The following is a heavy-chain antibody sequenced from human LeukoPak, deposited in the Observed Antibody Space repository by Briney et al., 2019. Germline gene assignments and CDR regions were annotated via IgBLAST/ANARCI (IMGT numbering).Heavy chain of an antibody. D-gene: IGHD1-26*01. CDR2: ICSSGSTI. Sequence: GGSLRLSCAASGFIFSSYSMNWVRQAPGKGLEWVSYICSSGSTIYYADSVKGRFTISRDNAKYSLHLQMDSLRAEDTAVYSCARGGLGSWTFDSWGQGTLVTVSS. J-gene: IGHJ4*02. CDR3: ARGGLGSWTFDS. CDR1: GFIFSSYS. V-gene: IGHV3-48*04.